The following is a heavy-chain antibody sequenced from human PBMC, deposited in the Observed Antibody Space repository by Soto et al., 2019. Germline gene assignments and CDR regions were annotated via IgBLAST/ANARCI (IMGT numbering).Heavy chain of an antibody. Sequence: EVQLVESGGGLVQPGRSLRLSCAASGFTFDDYAMHWVRQAPGKGLEWVSGISWNSGSIGYADSVKGRFTISRDNAKNSLYLQMSSLRAEDTALYYCAKGRSVFGVVIIPDYDYWGQGTLVTVSS. CDR1: GFTFDDYA. CDR2: ISWNSGSI. CDR3: AKGRSVFGVVIIPDYDY. V-gene: IGHV3-9*01. D-gene: IGHD3-3*01. J-gene: IGHJ4*02.